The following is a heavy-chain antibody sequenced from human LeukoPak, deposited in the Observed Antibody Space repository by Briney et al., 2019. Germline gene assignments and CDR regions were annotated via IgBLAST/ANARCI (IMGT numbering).Heavy chain of an antibody. CDR2: ISGSGGRT. Sequence: GGSLRLSCAASGFTFSSYAMHWVRQAPGKGLEWVSAISGSGGRTYYADSVKGRFTISRDNSKNTLYLQMNSLRAEDTAVYYCAKTDITMIVVGGGAYFDYWGQGTLVTVSS. D-gene: IGHD3-22*01. J-gene: IGHJ4*02. CDR1: GFTFSSYA. CDR3: AKTDITMIVVGGGAYFDY. V-gene: IGHV3-23*01.